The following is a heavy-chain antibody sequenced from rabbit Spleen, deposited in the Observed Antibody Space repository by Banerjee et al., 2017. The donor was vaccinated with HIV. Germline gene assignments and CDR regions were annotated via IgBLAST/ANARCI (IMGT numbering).Heavy chain of an antibody. CDR2: IYTGNGKN. CDR1: GFSFSNGYD. D-gene: IGHD1-1*01. J-gene: IGHJ4*01. V-gene: IGHV1S45*01. CDR3: TRDDGSGHYIDGYFNL. Sequence: QEQLVESGGGLVTPGASLTLICTASGFSFSNGYDMSWVRQAPGKGLEWIGFIYTGNGKNYYANWAKGRFTISRTSSTTVTLQVTSLTAADTATYFCTRDDGSGHYIDGYFNLWGPGTLVTVS.